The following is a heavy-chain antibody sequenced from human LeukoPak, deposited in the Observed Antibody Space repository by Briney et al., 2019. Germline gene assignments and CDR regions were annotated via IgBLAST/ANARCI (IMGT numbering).Heavy chain of an antibody. D-gene: IGHD3-3*01. CDR2: VHYSGST. CDR3: ARLFFVIDT. CDR1: GASISNSAYY. Sequence: SETLSLSCTVSGASISNSAYYWLWIRQPPGEGLECIGTVHYSGSTFYNPSLKSRVNVPVDTSKNQFSLQLSSVTAVDTAVYYCARLFFVIDTWGQGTLVTVSS. J-gene: IGHJ5*02. V-gene: IGHV4-39*01.